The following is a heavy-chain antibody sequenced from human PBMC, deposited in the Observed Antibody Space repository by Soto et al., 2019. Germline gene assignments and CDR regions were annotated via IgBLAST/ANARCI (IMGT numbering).Heavy chain of an antibody. D-gene: IGHD4-17*01. CDR3: ASAGGTTVTGLWHFDS. V-gene: IGHV3-33*01. J-gene: IGHJ4*02. Sequence: ESVGGVVRPGRSLRLSCEASGFTFNPYSMHWVRQPPGTGLEWLAAIWYDGTQKYYADSVKGRFIISRDNSKKTLYLEMNSLRAEDTAVYYCASAGGTTVTGLWHFDSWGQGTLVTVSS. CDR2: IWYDGTQK. CDR1: GFTFNPYS.